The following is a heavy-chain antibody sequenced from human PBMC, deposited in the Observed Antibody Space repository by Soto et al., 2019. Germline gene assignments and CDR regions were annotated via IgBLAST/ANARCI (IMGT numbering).Heavy chain of an antibody. Sequence: GGSLRLSCAASGFTFSSYGMHWVRQAPGKGLEWVAVISYDGSNKYYADSVKGRFTISRDNSKNTLYLQMNSLRAEDTAVYYCAKDSNPLSDYDISLRWFYYYYGMDVWGQGTTVTVSS. V-gene: IGHV3-30*18. CDR1: GFTFSSYG. J-gene: IGHJ6*02. D-gene: IGHD3-9*01. CDR2: ISYDGSNK. CDR3: AKDSNPLSDYDISLRWFYYYYGMDV.